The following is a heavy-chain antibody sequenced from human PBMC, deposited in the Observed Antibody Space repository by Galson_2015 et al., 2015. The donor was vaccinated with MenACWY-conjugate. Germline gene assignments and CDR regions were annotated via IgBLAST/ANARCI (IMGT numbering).Heavy chain of an antibody. V-gene: IGHV4-39*07. Sequence: SETLSLTCTISGGSISSTTYYWAWIRRTPGTGLEWIGSIYFRGSTYYNASLKSRVTMSVDTSKNQFSLKLSSVTAADTAVYYCARDQWGYWFDPWGQGTLVTVSS. CDR1: GGSISSTTYY. CDR3: ARDQWGYWFDP. D-gene: IGHD1-26*01. CDR2: IYFRGST. J-gene: IGHJ5*02.